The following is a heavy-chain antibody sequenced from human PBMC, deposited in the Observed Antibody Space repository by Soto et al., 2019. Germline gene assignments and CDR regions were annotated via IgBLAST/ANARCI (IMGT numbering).Heavy chain of an antibody. CDR2: IIPILGIA. Sequence: GASVKVSCKASGGTFSSYTISWVRQAPGQGLEWMGRIIPILGIANYAQKFQGRITITADKSTSTAYMELSSLRSEDTAVYYCARRGPRGYFDYWGQGTLVTVSS. D-gene: IGHD3-10*01. J-gene: IGHJ4*02. CDR3: ARRGPRGYFDY. CDR1: GGTFSSYT. V-gene: IGHV1-69*02.